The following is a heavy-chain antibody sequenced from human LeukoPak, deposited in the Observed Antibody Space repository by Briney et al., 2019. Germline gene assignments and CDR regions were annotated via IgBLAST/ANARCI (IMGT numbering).Heavy chain of an antibody. V-gene: IGHV4-30-4*08. Sequence: SETLSLTCTVSGGPISSGDYYWSWIRQPPGKGLEWIGYIYYSGSTYYNPSLKSRVTISVDTPKNQFSLKLSSVTAADTAVYYCARDSRVYSNFRRGYYYYMDVWGKGTTVTVSS. J-gene: IGHJ6*03. CDR3: ARDSRVYSNFRRGYYYYMDV. CDR1: GGPISSGDYY. CDR2: IYYSGST. D-gene: IGHD4-11*01.